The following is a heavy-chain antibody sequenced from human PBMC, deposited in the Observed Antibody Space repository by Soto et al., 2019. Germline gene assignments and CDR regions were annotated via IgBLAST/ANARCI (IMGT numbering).Heavy chain of an antibody. J-gene: IGHJ6*02. Sequence: GGSLRLSCSASGFTFSSYAMRWVRQAPGKGLEYVSAVSSNGGTTYYADSVKGRFTISRDNSKNTLYLQMSSLRAEDTAVYYCVTRYSSSSPYYYYYGLDVWGQGTTVTVSS. CDR1: GFTFSSYA. V-gene: IGHV3-64D*08. D-gene: IGHD6-6*01. CDR2: VSSNGGTT. CDR3: VTRYSSSSPYYYYYGLDV.